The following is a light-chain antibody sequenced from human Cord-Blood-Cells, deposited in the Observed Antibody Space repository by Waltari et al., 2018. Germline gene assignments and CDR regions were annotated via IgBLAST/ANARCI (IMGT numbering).Light chain of an antibody. Sequence: QSALTQPASVSGSPGQSITISCTGTSSDVGGYNYVSWYQQHPGKAPKLMIDDVSNRPSGLSNRFSGSKSGNTASLTISGLQAEDEADYYCSSYTSSSTYVFGTGTKVTVL. CDR2: DVS. CDR1: SSDVGGYNY. V-gene: IGLV2-14*01. J-gene: IGLJ1*01. CDR3: SSYTSSSTYV.